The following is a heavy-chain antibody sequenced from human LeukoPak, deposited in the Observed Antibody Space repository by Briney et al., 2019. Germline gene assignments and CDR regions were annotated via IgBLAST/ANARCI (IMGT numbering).Heavy chain of an antibody. J-gene: IGHJ5*02. CDR1: GFTFSDYY. CDR2: ISSSGSTI. D-gene: IGHD5-24*01. V-gene: IGHV3-11*01. Sequence: GGSLRLSCAASGFTFSDYYMSWIRQAPGKGLEWVSYISSSGSTIYYADSVKGRFTISRDNAKNSLYLQMNSLRAEGTAVYYCARAKKGIKGPNWFDPWGQGTLVTVSS. CDR3: ARAKKGIKGPNWFDP.